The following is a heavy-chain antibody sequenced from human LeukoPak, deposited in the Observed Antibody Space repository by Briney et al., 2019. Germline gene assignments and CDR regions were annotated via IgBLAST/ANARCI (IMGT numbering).Heavy chain of an antibody. CDR2: ISSSSSTI. D-gene: IGHD2-21*01. CDR3: ARACGGDCSPDILAFQH. J-gene: IGHJ1*01. Sequence: GGSLRLSCAASGFTFSSYSMNWVRQAPGKGLEWVSYISSSSSTIYYADSVKGRFTISRDNAKNSLYLQMNSLRDEDTAVYYCARACGGDCSPDILAFQHWGQGTLVTVSS. CDR1: GFTFSSYS. V-gene: IGHV3-48*02.